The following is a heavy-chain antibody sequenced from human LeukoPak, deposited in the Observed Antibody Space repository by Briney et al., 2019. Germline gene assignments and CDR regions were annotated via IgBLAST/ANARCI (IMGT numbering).Heavy chain of an antibody. Sequence: SETLSLTCAVYGGSFSGYYWSWIRQPPGKGLEWIGEINHSGSTNYNPSLKSRVTISVDTSKNQFSLKLSSVTAADTAVYYCARGRYDFWSGYYSLFDYWGQGTLVTVSS. CDR2: INHSGST. CDR1: GGSFSGYY. D-gene: IGHD3-3*01. J-gene: IGHJ4*02. V-gene: IGHV4-34*01. CDR3: ARGRYDFWSGYYSLFDY.